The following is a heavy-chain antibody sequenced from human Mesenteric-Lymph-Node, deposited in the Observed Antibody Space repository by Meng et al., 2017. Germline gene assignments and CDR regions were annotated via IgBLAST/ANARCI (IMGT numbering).Heavy chain of an antibody. V-gene: IGHV4-39*01. CDR3: ARHDGGYGDYFDH. CDR1: GGSISSGDSY. J-gene: IGHJ4*02. CDR2: INHSGST. Sequence: QWQWQESGPGLVKSSPTLSLTFSVSGGSISSGDSYWSWIRQPPGKGLEWIGEINHSGSTNYNPSLKSRVTMSLDTSKNQFSLKLSSVTATDTAVYYCARHDGGYGDYFDHWGQGTLVTVSS. D-gene: IGHD5-12*01.